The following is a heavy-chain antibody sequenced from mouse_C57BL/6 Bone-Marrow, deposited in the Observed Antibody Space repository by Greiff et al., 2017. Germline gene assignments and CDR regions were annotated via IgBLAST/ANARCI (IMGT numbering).Heavy chain of an antibody. J-gene: IGHJ3*01. Sequence: EVKLVESGGDLVKPGGSLKLSCAASGFTFSSYGMSWVRQTPDKRLEWVATISSGGSYTYYPDSVKGRFTITRDNAKNTLYLQLSSRKSEDAAMDDCAGGGGYWFAYWGQGTLVTVSA. V-gene: IGHV5-6*02. CDR2: ISSGGSYT. CDR3: AGGGGYWFAY. CDR1: GFTFSSYG. D-gene: IGHD1-1*02.